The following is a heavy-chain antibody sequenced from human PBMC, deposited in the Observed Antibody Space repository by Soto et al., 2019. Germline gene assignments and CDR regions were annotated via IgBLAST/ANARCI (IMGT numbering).Heavy chain of an antibody. CDR3: ATIFVVVVAATPVDAFDI. CDR1: GFTFSSYA. Sequence: GGSLRLSCAASGFTFSSYAMSWVRQAPGKGLEWVSAISGSGGSTYYADSVKGRFTISRDNSKNTLYLQMNSLSAEDTAVYYFATIFVVVVAATPVDAFDIWGQGTMVTVSS. J-gene: IGHJ3*02. D-gene: IGHD2-15*01. V-gene: IGHV3-23*01. CDR2: ISGSGGST.